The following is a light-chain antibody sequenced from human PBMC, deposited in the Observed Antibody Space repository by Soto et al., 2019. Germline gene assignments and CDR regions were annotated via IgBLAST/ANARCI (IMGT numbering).Light chain of an antibody. V-gene: IGLV2-14*03. CDR2: DVT. Sequence: QSALTQPASVSGSPGQSTTISCTGTSSDVGGYNEVSWYQQRPGKVPKLLIYDVTNRPSGVSNRFSASKSGNTASLTISGLQAEDEAYYYCGSHAAGSTLIFGGGTQLTVL. CDR1: SSDVGGYNE. CDR3: GSHAAGSTLI. J-gene: IGLJ2*01.